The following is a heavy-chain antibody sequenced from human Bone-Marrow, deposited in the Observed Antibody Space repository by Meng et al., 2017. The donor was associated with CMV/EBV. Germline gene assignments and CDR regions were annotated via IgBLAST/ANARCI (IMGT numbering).Heavy chain of an antibody. Sequence: ASVKVSCKASGYTFTGYYMHWVRQAPGQGLEWMGWINPNSGGTNYAQKFQGRVTMTRDTSISTAYMELSRLRSDDTAVYYCASLRITIFGVVRFAPWGQGTRVTGAS. J-gene: IGHJ5*02. D-gene: IGHD3-3*01. CDR1: GYTFTGYY. CDR2: INPNSGGT. V-gene: IGHV1-2*02. CDR3: ASLRITIFGVVRFAP.